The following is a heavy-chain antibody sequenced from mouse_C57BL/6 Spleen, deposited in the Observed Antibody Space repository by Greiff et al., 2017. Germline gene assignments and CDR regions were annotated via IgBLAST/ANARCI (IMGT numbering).Heavy chain of an antibody. Sequence: ESGPGLVKPSQSLSLTCSVTGYSITSGYYWNWIRQFPGNKLEWMGYISYDGSNNYNPSLKNRISITRDTSKNQFFLKLNSVTTEDTATYYCARDPITTVPHAMDYWGQGTSVTVSS. CDR1: GYSITSGYY. J-gene: IGHJ4*01. CDR3: ARDPITTVPHAMDY. CDR2: ISYDGSN. V-gene: IGHV3-6*01. D-gene: IGHD1-1*01.